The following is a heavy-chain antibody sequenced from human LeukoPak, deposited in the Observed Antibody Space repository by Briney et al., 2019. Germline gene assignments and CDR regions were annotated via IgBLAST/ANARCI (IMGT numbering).Heavy chain of an antibody. D-gene: IGHD3-9*01. Sequence: PGGSLRLSCIASGLTFSGREMNWVRQAPGKGLVWVSRINSDGSSTSYADSVKGRFTISRDNAKNTLYLQMNSLRAEDTAVYYCAREYPAELRYFDWSFNWFDPWGQGTLVTVSS. CDR1: GLTFSGRE. CDR2: INSDGSST. CDR3: AREYPAELRYFDWSFNWFDP. J-gene: IGHJ5*02. V-gene: IGHV3-74*01.